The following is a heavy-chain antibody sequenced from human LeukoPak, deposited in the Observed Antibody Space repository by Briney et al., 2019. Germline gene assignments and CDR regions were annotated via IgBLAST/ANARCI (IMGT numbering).Heavy chain of an antibody. J-gene: IGHJ6*02. Sequence: ASVKVSCKASGYTFTSYGISWVRQAPGQGLEWMGWISAYNGNTNYAQKLQGRVTMTTDTSTSTAYMELRSLRSDDTAVYYCARDLDLGYDFWSGYYSTYYYYYYGMDVWGQGTTVTVSS. CDR3: ARDLDLGYDFWSGYYSTYYYYYYGMDV. CDR2: ISAYNGNT. CDR1: GYTFTSYG. D-gene: IGHD3-3*01. V-gene: IGHV1-18*01.